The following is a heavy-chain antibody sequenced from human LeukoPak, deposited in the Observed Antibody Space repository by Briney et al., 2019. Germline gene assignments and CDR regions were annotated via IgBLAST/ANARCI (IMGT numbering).Heavy chain of an antibody. D-gene: IGHD3-16*01. V-gene: IGHV4-39*07. CDR2: IYFSGNT. Sequence: SETLSLTCTVSGGSISSSDYYWGWIRQPPGKGLEWIGSIYFSGNTYYNPSLKSRVTISVDLSKNQFSLRLSSVTAADTAVDYCARDRPGGNYFDYWGQGTLVTVSS. J-gene: IGHJ4*02. CDR1: GGSISSSDYY. CDR3: ARDRPGGNYFDY.